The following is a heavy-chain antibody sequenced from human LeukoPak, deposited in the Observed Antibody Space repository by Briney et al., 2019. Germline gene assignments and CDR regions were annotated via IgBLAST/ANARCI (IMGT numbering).Heavy chain of an antibody. CDR3: ARGDLRFLEWLPRKGYYYGMDV. CDR1: GYTFTSYG. D-gene: IGHD3-3*01. CDR2: ISAYNGNT. Sequence: GASVKVSCKASGYTFTSYGISWVRQAPGQGLEWMGWISAYNGNTNYAQKFQGRVTMTRDTSISTAYMELSRLRSDDTAVYYCARGDLRFLEWLPRKGYYYGMDVWGQGTTVTVSS. J-gene: IGHJ6*02. V-gene: IGHV1-18*01.